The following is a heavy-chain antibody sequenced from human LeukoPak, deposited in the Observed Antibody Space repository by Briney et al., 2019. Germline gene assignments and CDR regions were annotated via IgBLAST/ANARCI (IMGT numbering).Heavy chain of an antibody. CDR1: GFTFSSYA. D-gene: IGHD2-15*01. Sequence: GGSLRLSCAASGFTFSSYAMHWVRQTPGKGLEWVAIISYDGSRKYYADSVKGRFTISRDNSKDTLYLQMISLRAEDTAVYYCARSVVEDYYHGMDVWGQGTTVTVSS. V-gene: IGHV3-30-3*01. J-gene: IGHJ6*02. CDR3: ARSVVEDYYHGMDV. CDR2: ISYDGSRK.